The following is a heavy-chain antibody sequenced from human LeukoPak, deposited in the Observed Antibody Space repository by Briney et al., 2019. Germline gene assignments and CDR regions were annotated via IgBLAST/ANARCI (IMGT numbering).Heavy chain of an antibody. CDR3: ARGVRLLWIQH. CDR2: IYTSGST. CDR1: GGSISSGGYY. J-gene: IGHJ1*01. D-gene: IGHD3-3*01. Sequence: SQTLSLTCTVSGGSISSGGYYWSWIRQPAGKGLEWIGRIYTSGSTNYNPSLKSRVTISVDTSKNQFSLKLSSVTAADTAVYYCARGVRLLWIQHWGQGTLVTVSS. V-gene: IGHV4-61*02.